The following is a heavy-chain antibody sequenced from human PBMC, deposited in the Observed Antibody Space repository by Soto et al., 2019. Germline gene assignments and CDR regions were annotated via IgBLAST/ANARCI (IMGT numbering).Heavy chain of an antibody. CDR3: ARLRWFGNTIDEDYYYYGMDV. J-gene: IGHJ6*02. D-gene: IGHD3-10*01. CDR2: MNPNSGNT. Sequence: QVQLVQSGAEVKKPGASVKVSCKASGYTFTSYDINWVRQATGQGLEWMGWMNPNSGNTGYAQKFQGRVTMTRNTSLWTVYMELSRVRSEDTVVYYCARLRWFGNTIDEDYYYYGMDVWGQGTKVTVSS. V-gene: IGHV1-8*01. CDR1: GYTFTSYD.